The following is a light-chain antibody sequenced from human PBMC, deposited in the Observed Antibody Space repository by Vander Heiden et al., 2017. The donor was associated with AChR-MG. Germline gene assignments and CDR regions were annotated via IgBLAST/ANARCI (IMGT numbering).Light chain of an antibody. CDR2: GAS. J-gene: IGKJ2*01. CDR3: QQYNNWPPMST. CDR1: QSISSN. Sequence: EIVMTQSPATLSLSPGERVTLSCRASQSISSNLAWYQQKPGEAPRLLIYGASTRATGIAGRFTGSGSGTEFTLAISSLQSEDFAVYYCQQYNNWPPMSTFGQGTNLEIK. V-gene: IGKV3-15*01.